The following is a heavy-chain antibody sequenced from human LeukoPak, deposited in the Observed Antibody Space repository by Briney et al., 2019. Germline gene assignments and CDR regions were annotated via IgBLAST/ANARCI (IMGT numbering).Heavy chain of an antibody. D-gene: IGHD6-13*01. J-gene: IGHJ4*02. CDR3: ARGRGHPIAAAALFDY. V-gene: IGHV3-7*01. Sequence: GGSLRLSCAASGFTFSSYWMSWVRQAPGKGLEWVANIKQDGSEKYYVDSVKGRFTISRDNAKNSLYLQMNSLRAEDTAVYYCARGRGHPIAAAALFDYWGQGTLVTVSS. CDR2: IKQDGSEK. CDR1: GFTFSSYW.